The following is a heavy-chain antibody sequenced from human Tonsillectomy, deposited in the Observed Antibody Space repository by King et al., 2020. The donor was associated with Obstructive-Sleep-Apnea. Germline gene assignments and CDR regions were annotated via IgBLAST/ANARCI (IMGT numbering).Heavy chain of an antibody. Sequence: VQLQESGPGLVKPSQTLSLTCTVSGGSISSGYYWSWIRQHPWKGLEWIGYIYYSGSTYYNSSLKSRVTILVDTSKNQLSLKLSSLTAADPAVYYCAREVGLYCSSTSCHATHYYGMDVWGQGTTVTVSS. CDR1: GGSISSGYY. CDR2: IYYSGST. D-gene: IGHD2-2*01. J-gene: IGHJ6*02. CDR3: AREVGLYCSSTSCHATHYYGMDV. V-gene: IGHV4-31*03.